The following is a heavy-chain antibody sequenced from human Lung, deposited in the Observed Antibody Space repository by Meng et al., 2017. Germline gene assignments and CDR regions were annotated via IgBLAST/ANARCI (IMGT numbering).Heavy chain of an antibody. V-gene: IGHV3-74*01. CDR2: INSDGSGM. J-gene: IGHJ4*02. CDR3: ARGGYYGSGSYEY. Sequence: GESLKISCAASGFTFSSYWMHWLRQAPGKGLLWVSRINSDGSGMAYADSVKGRFTISRDNAKNTLYLQMNGLRAEDTAVYYCARGGYYGSGSYEYWGQGTLVTVSS. D-gene: IGHD3-10*01. CDR1: GFTFSSYW.